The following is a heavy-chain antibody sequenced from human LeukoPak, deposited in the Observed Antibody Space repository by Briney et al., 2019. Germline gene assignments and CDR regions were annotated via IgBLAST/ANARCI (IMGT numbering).Heavy chain of an antibody. J-gene: IGHJ5*02. CDR1: GGSFCGYY. V-gene: IGHV4-34*01. CDR3: ARGYSGVLLFGEFRVTYNWFDP. D-gene: IGHD3-10*01. CDR2: INHSGST. Sequence: SETLSLTCAVYGGSFCGYYWSWICQPPGKGLEWIGEINHSGSTNYNPSLKSRVTISVDTSKNQFSLKLSSVTAADTAVYYCARGYSGVLLFGEFRVTYNWFDPWGQGTLVTVSS.